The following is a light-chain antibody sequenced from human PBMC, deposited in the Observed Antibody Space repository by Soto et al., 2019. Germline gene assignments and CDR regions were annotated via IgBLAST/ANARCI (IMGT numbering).Light chain of an antibody. J-gene: IGKJ4*01. CDR3: QQRINWPLT. Sequence: EIVLTQSPATLSLSPGERATLSCRASQSVSSFLAWYQQKPSQAPRLLIYDASNRATGIPTRFSGSGSGTDFTLTISSLEPEDFAVYYCQQRINWPLTFGGGTKVEIK. CDR1: QSVSSF. CDR2: DAS. V-gene: IGKV3-11*01.